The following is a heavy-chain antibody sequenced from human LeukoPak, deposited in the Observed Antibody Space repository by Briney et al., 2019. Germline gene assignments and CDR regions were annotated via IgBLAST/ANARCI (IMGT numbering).Heavy chain of an antibody. CDR3: ASGWYDDVGWFDP. CDR1: GFTFSSYG. D-gene: IGHD6-19*01. V-gene: IGHV3-30*03. Sequence: GGSLRLSCAASGFTFSSYGMHWVRQAPGKGLEWVAVISYDGSNKYYADSVKGRFTISRDNSKNTLYLQMDSLRAEDTAVYYCASGWYDDVGWFDPWGQGTLVTVSS. CDR2: ISYDGSNK. J-gene: IGHJ5*02.